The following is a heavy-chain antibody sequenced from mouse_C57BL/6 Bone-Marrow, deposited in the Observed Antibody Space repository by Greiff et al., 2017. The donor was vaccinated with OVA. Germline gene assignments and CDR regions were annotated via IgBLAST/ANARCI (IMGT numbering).Heavy chain of an antibody. J-gene: IGHJ1*03. V-gene: IGHV1-81*01. CDR2: IYPRSGNT. CDR1: GYTFTSYG. D-gene: IGHD1-1*01. CDR3: ARRYYYGSDWYFDV. Sequence: QVQLQQSGAELARPGASVKLSCKASGYTFTSYGISWVKQRTGQGLEWIGEIYPRSGNTYYNEKFKGKATLTADKSSSTAYMGLRSLTSEDSAVYFCARRYYYGSDWYFDVWGTGTTVTVSS.